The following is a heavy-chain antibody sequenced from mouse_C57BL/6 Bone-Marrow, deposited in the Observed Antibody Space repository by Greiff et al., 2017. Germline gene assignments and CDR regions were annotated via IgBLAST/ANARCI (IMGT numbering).Heavy chain of an antibody. CDR2: INPNNGGT. V-gene: IGHV1-22*01. CDR1: GYTFTDYN. Sequence: VQLQQSGPELVKPGASVKMSCKASGYTFTDYNMHWVKQSHGKSLEWIGYINPNNGGTSYNQKFKGKATLTVNKSSSTAYMELRSLTSEDSAVYYCARGWLLYYYAMDYWGQGTSVTVSS. J-gene: IGHJ4*01. D-gene: IGHD2-3*01. CDR3: ARGWLLYYYAMDY.